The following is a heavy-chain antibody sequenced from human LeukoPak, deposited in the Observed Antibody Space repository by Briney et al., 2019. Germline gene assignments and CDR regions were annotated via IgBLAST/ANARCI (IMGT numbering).Heavy chain of an antibody. CDR2: IYYSGST. D-gene: IGHD2-15*01. J-gene: IGHJ5*02. CDR3: ARVTVAATSNWFDP. V-gene: IGHV4-39*07. CDR1: GGSISSSSYY. Sequence: SETLSLTCTVSGGSISSSSYYWGWIRQPPGKGLEWIGSIYYSGSTYYNPSLRSRVTISVDTSKNQFSLKLSSVTAADTAVYYCARVTVAATSNWFDPWGQGTLVTVSS.